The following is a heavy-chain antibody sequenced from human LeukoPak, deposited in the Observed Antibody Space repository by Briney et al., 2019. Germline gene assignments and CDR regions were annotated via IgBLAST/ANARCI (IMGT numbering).Heavy chain of an antibody. D-gene: IGHD2-2*01. CDR3: ARSAPEVYCSSTSCYLPQNYYYYYMDV. CDR2: ISSNSSTI. V-gene: IGHV3-48*01. Sequence: GGSLRLSCAASGFTSSSYSTNWVRQAPGKGLEWVSYISSNSSTIYYADSVKGRFTISRDNAKNSMYLQMNSLRAEDTAVYYCARSAPEVYCSSTSCYLPQNYYYYYMDVWGKGTTVTVSS. J-gene: IGHJ6*03. CDR1: GFTSSSYS.